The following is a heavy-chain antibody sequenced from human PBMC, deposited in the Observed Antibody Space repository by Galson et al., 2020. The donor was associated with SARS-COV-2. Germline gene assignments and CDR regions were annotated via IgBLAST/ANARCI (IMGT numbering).Heavy chain of an antibody. CDR2: ISWNSGSI. CDR1: GFTFENYA. J-gene: IGHJ6*02. CDR3: LKVRTLADGTLLGAMDF. D-gene: IGHD1-26*01. V-gene: IGHV3-9*01. Sequence: SLKISCAASGFTFENYAIHWVRQVTGKGLEWVSGISWNSGSIDYADSVKGRFTISRDNAKNSLYLQMNSLRAEDTALYYCLKVRTLADGTLLGAMDFWGQGTTVTVSS.